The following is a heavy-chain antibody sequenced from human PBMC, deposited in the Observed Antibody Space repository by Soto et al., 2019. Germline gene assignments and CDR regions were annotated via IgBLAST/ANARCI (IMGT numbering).Heavy chain of an antibody. D-gene: IGHD3-16*01. J-gene: IGHJ5*01. CDR3: AREAAGDFIDS. V-gene: IGHV3-48*01. Sequence: EVQLVESGGGLVQPGGSLRLSCAASGFTFSYYSMNWVRQAPGKGLEWVSYISSGSTTIYYAESVKGRFTISRDNGKNSLYLQMNSLRAEAPAVYYCAREAAGDFIDSWGQGTLVTVSS. CDR1: GFTFSYYS. CDR2: ISSGSTTI.